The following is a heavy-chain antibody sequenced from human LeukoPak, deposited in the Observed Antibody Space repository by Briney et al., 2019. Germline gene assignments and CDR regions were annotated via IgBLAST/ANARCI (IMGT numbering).Heavy chain of an antibody. CDR1: GFTFSSYS. CDR3: ARESSAARPDY. Sequence: GGSLRLSCAASGFTFSSYSMSWVRQAPGKGLEWVSSISSSSSYIYYADSVKGRFTISRDNAKNSQYLQMNSLRAEDTAVYYCARESSAARPDYWGQGTLVTVSS. CDR2: ISSSSSYI. D-gene: IGHD6-6*01. V-gene: IGHV3-21*01. J-gene: IGHJ4*02.